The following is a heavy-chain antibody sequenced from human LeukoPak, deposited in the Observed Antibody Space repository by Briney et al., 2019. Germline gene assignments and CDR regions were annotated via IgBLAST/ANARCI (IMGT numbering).Heavy chain of an antibody. CDR3: ARDRGYYMDV. CDR1: GGSISTYY. CDR2: IYASGNT. Sequence: SETLSLTCTVSGGSISTYYWSCIRQPAGKGLEWIGRIYASGNTKYNPSLKSRVAMSVDTSKNQSSLKLNSVTAADTAVYYCARDRGYYMDVWGKGTTVTVSS. V-gene: IGHV4-4*07. J-gene: IGHJ6*03.